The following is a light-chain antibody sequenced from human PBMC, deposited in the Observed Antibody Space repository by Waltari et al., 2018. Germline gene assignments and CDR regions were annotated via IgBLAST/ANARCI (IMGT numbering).Light chain of an antibody. CDR1: QSVSSD. CDR2: GAS. Sequence: EIVMTQSPATLSVSPGERATLCCRASQSVSSDLAWYQQKPGQPPRLLIYGASTRATGIPARFSGSGSGTEFTLTISSLQSEDFAVYYCQQYNNWPRTFGQGTKVEIK. J-gene: IGKJ1*01. CDR3: QQYNNWPRT. V-gene: IGKV3-15*01.